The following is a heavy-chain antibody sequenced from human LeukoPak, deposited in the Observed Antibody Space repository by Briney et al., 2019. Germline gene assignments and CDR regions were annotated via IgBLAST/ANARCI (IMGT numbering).Heavy chain of an antibody. D-gene: IGHD3-22*01. V-gene: IGHV1-2*02. J-gene: IGHJ4*02. CDR3: ARGTYYYDSSGLY. Sequence: ASVKVSCKASGYTFTDSYMHWVRQAPGQGLEWMGWINPNSGGTNYAQKFQGRVTMTRDTSISTAYMELSRLRSDDTAVYYCARGTYYYDSSGLYWGQGTLVTVSS. CDR1: GYTFTDSY. CDR2: INPNSGGT.